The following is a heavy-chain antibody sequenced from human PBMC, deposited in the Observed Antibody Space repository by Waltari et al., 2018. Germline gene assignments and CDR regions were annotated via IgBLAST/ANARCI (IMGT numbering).Heavy chain of an antibody. CDR2: INTDGSTS. Sequence: EVQLVESGGGLVQPGGSLRLSCAVSGFSFSRYCLHWVRQAPGKGLVWVSSINTDGSTSNYADSVKGRFTVSRDNAKNTVHLQMNSLRAEDTAVYYCARIITFGGVFEGPDYWGQGTLVIVSS. CDR1: GFSFSRYC. D-gene: IGHD3-16*02. J-gene: IGHJ4*02. V-gene: IGHV3-74*01. CDR3: ARIITFGGVFEGPDY.